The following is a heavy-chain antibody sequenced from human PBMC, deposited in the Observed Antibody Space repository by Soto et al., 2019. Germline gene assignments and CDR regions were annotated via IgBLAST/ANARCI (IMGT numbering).Heavy chain of an antibody. Sequence: LSLTCAVYGGSFSGYYWSWIRQPPGKGLEWIGEINHSGSTNYNPSLKSRVTISVDTSKNQFSLKLNSVTAADTAVYYCARGPRGEVGGTWYYYAMDVWGQGTTVTVSS. D-gene: IGHD1-26*01. CDR2: INHSGST. V-gene: IGHV4-34*01. CDR1: GGSFSGYY. J-gene: IGHJ6*02. CDR3: ARGPRGEVGGTWYYYAMDV.